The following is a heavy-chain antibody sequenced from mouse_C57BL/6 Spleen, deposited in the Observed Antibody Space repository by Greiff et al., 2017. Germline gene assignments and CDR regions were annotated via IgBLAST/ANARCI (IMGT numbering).Heavy chain of an antibody. D-gene: IGHD1-1*01. CDR2: IYPGDGDT. CDR1: GYAFSSSW. V-gene: IGHV1-82*01. CDR3: ARWDYGSSYEGV. J-gene: IGHJ3*01. Sequence: QVHVKQSGPELVKPGASVKISCKASGYAFSSSWMNWVKQRPGKGLEWIGRIYPGDGDTNYNGKFKGKATLTADKSSSTAYMQLSSLTSEDSAVYFCARWDYGSSYEGVWGQGTLVTVSA.